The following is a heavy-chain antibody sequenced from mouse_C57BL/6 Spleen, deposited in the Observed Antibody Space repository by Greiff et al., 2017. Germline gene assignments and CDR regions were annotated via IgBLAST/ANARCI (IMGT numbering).Heavy chain of an antibody. J-gene: IGHJ4*01. D-gene: IGHD1-1*01. CDR2: IDPSDSYT. CDR1: GYTFTSYW. CDR3: ARYGSSPHYYAMDY. Sequence: QVQLQQPGAELVKPGASVKLSCKASGYTFTSYWMQWVKQRPGQGLEWIGEIDPSDSYTNYNQKFKGKATLTVDTSSSTAYMQLSSLTSEDSAVYYCARYGSSPHYYAMDYWGQGTSVTVSS. V-gene: IGHV1-50*01.